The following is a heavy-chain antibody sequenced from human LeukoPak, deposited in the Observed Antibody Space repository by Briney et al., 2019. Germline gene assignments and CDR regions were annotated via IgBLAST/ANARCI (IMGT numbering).Heavy chain of an antibody. CDR1: GYTFTSYY. CDR2: INPSGGST. CDR3: ARSSYHLRYSSGWYY. Sequence: RASVKVSCKASGYTFTSYYMHWVRQAPGQGLEWMGIINPSGGSTSYAQKFQGRVTMTRDTSTSTVYMELSSLRSEDTAVYYCARSSYHLRYSSGWYYWGQGTLVTVSS. D-gene: IGHD6-19*01. J-gene: IGHJ4*02. V-gene: IGHV1-46*01.